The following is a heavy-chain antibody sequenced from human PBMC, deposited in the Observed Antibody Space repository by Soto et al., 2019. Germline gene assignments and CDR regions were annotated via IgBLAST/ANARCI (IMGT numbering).Heavy chain of an antibody. CDR3: ARAMGIRAVGAAKILDAFDI. CDR1: GFTFSDYY. V-gene: IGHV3-11*01. D-gene: IGHD1-26*01. J-gene: IGHJ3*02. CDR2: ISSSGSTI. Sequence: GGSLRLSCAASGFTFSDYYMSWIRQAPGKGLEWVSYISSSGSTIYYADSVKGRFTISRDNAKNSLYLQMNSLRAEDTAVYYCARAMGIRAVGAAKILDAFDIWGQGTMVTVSS.